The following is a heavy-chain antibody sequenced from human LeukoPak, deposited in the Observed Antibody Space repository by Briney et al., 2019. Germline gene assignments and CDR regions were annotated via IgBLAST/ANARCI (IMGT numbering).Heavy chain of an antibody. J-gene: IGHJ4*02. CDR3: VSFYETY. CDR2: INADGSSA. CDR1: GFTLSNYW. Sequence: GGSLRLSCAASGFTLSNYWMHWVRQAPGKGLVWVSRINADGSSASYADSVKGRFTISKDNAKNTVYLQMNNLRAEDTAVYYCVSFYETYWGRGTLVTVSS. D-gene: IGHD2-2*01. V-gene: IGHV3-74*01.